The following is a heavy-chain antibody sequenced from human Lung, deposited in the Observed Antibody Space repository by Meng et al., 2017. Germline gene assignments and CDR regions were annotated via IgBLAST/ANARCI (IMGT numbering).Heavy chain of an antibody. CDR1: GGSFSDYY. D-gene: IGHD4-11*01. CDR2: INHSGST. J-gene: IGHJ4*02. V-gene: IGHV4-34*01. Sequence: QVPLRQWGAGLLKPSETLSLTCVVPGGSFSDYYLSWIRQPPGKGLEWIGEINHSGSTNYNPSLESRATISVDTSQNNLSLKLSSVTAADSAVYYCARGPTTMAHDFDYWGQGTLVTVSS. CDR3: ARGPTTMAHDFDY.